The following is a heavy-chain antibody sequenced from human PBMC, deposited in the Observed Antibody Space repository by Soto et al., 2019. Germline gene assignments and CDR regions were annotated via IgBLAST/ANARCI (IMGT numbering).Heavy chain of an antibody. CDR3: ARSGGWDFDN. CDR2: IYYSGST. J-gene: IGHJ4*02. Sequence: SETLSLTCTVSGGSISIYYWSWIRQPPGKGLEWIGYIYYSGSTNYNPSLKSRVTISVDTSRNQISLKLRSVTAADTAVYYCARSGGWDFDNWGQGTLVTVSS. CDR1: GGSISIYY. D-gene: IGHD6-19*01. V-gene: IGHV4-59*01.